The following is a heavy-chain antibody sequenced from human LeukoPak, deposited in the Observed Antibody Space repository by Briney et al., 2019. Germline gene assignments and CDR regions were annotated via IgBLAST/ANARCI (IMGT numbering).Heavy chain of an antibody. CDR2: IYYSGGT. V-gene: IGHV4-59*05. Sequence: SETLSLTCTVSGGSISSYYWSWIRQPPGKGLEWIGSIYYSGGTYYNPSLKSRVTISVDTSKNQFSLKLSSVTAADTAVYYCAELIALAVTWGQGTLVTVSS. D-gene: IGHD6-19*01. J-gene: IGHJ5*02. CDR3: AELIALAVT. CDR1: GGSISSYY.